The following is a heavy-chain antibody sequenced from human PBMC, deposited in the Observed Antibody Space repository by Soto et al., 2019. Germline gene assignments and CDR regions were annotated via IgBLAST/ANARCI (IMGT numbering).Heavy chain of an antibody. CDR2: INPSGGST. CDR1: GYTFASYG. CDR3: ARSAATNGYGMDV. Sequence: ASVKVSCKASGYTFASYGISWVRQAPGQGLEWMGWINPSGGSTSYAQKFQGRVTMTRDTSASTVYMELSSLRSEDTAVYYCARSAATNGYGMDVWGQGTTVTVSS. V-gene: IGHV1-46*03. J-gene: IGHJ6*02. D-gene: IGHD6-25*01.